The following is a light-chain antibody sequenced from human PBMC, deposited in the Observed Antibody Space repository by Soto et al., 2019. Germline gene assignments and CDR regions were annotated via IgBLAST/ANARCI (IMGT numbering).Light chain of an antibody. CDR2: EVS. V-gene: IGKV1-5*03. Sequence: IQMRHPPSTRPASVGDRVTIACRASQSISSWLAWYQQKPGKAPNLLIYEVSTLESGVPSRFSGSGSGTEFTLTISSVKYDDFATYYCQQYNSYTLTFGGGTKVDIK. CDR1: QSISSW. CDR3: QQYNSYTLT. J-gene: IGKJ4*01.